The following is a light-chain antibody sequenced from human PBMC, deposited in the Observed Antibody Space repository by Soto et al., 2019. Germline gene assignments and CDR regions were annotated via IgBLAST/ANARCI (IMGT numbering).Light chain of an antibody. Sequence: IRLTQSPSSLSASIGDRVTITCRASQGISNSFAWYQQKPGKAPKLLIYIASTLQNGVPPRFSGSGFGTDFTLTISSLQPEDFGTYSCRQLDSYPLTFGLWTRLEIK. CDR2: IAS. V-gene: IGKV1-9*01. CDR3: RQLDSYPLT. CDR1: QGISNS. J-gene: IGKJ5*01.